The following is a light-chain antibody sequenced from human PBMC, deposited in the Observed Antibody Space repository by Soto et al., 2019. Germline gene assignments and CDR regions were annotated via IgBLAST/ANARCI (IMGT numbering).Light chain of an antibody. Sequence: ELVLTQSPGTLSFSQGQRAILCCRASQSVGGDLAWYQRKPGQAPRLLIYGASSRAPGIPARFSGSGSGTEFTLTISSLQPEDVATYYCQNYNSAPLTFGGGTKVDIK. CDR1: QSVGGD. J-gene: IGKJ4*01. CDR3: QNYNSAPLT. CDR2: GAS. V-gene: IGKV3-15*01.